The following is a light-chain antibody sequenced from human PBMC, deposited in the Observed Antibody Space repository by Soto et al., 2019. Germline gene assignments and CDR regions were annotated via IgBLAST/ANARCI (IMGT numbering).Light chain of an antibody. V-gene: IGKV1-5*01. Sequence: DIPMTQSPSTLSGSVGDRVTITCRASQTISSWLAWYQQKPGKAPKLLIYDASSLESGVPSRFSGSGSGTEYTLTISSLQPDDFATYYCQQYNSYSWTFGQGTKVDNK. CDR1: QTISSW. J-gene: IGKJ1*01. CDR2: DAS. CDR3: QQYNSYSWT.